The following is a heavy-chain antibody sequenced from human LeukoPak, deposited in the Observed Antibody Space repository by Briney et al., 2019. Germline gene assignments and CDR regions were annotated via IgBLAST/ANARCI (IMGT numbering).Heavy chain of an antibody. V-gene: IGHV3-23*01. CDR3: AKGAERYREVSSFDS. CDR1: GFTFNTYT. D-gene: IGHD3-10*01. Sequence: GGSLRLSCAASGFTFNTYTMNWVRQAPGKGLEWVSAISGRGDGTYYADFVKGRFTISRDNSKNTLFLQMNSLRVEDTATYYCAKGAERYREVSSFDSWGRGTLVAVSS. J-gene: IGHJ4*02. CDR2: ISGRGDGT.